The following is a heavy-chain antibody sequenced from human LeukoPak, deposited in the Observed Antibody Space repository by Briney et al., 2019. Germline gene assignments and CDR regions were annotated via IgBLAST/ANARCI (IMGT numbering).Heavy chain of an antibody. CDR2: IGADNGNT. V-gene: IGHV1-18*01. Sequence: GASVKVSCKASGYTFTSYGISWVRQAPGQGLEWVGWIGADNGNTNYAQKFQGRVTMTTDTSTSTAYMELRGLGSDDTAVYYCARAEIHHYDNYGSYSYYFDCWGQGTLVSVSS. J-gene: IGHJ4*02. D-gene: IGHD3-22*01. CDR3: ARAEIHHYDNYGSYSYYFDC. CDR1: GYTFTSYG.